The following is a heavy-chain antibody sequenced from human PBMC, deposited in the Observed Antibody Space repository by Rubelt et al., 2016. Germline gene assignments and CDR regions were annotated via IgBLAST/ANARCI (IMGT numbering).Heavy chain of an antibody. CDR2: INPNSGGT. J-gene: IGHJ4*02. Sequence: QVQLVQSGAEVKKPGASVKVSCKASGYTFTGYYMHWVRQAPGQGLEWMGWINPNSGGTNYAQKFQGRVTMTRDTFVSTAYMGLSRLTSDDTAVYYCARGNSGYDYGLDYWGQGTLVTVSS. D-gene: IGHD5-12*01. CDR3: ARGNSGYDYGLDY. V-gene: IGHV1-2*02. CDR1: GYTFTGYY.